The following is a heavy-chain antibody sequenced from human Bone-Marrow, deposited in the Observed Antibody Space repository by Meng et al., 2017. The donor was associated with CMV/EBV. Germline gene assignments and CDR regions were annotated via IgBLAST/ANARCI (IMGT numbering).Heavy chain of an antibody. CDR3: ARVGPRDV. V-gene: IGHV3-21*01. CDR1: GFTFSSYS. Sequence: GESLKISCAASGFTFSSYSMNWVRQAPGKGLEWVSSISSSSYIYYADSVKGRFTISRDNAKNSLYLQMNSLRAEDTAVYYCARVGPRDVWGQGPTVTVSS. D-gene: IGHD1-26*01. CDR2: ISSSSYI. J-gene: IGHJ6*02.